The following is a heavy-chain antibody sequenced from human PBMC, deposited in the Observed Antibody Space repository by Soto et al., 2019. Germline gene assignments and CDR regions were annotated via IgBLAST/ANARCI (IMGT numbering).Heavy chain of an antibody. Sequence: GGSLRLSCAASGFTFRSYWMSWVRQAPGQWLEWVAHIKQDGSEKYYVDSVKGRFTISRDTAKNSLYRQMNSLRAEDRAVYDGARDGGDGGTQGYACDIWGQGTRVTVSS. D-gene: IGHD3-16*01. CDR2: IKQDGSEK. V-gene: IGHV3-7*01. CDR1: GFTFRSYW. J-gene: IGHJ3*02. CDR3: ARDGGDGGTQGYACDI.